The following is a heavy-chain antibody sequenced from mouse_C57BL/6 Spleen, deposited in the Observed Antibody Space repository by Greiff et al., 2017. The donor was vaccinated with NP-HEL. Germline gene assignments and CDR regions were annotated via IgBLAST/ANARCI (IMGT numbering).Heavy chain of an antibody. CDR3: EKKGDGYYYYAMDY. CDR1: GYTFTSYW. J-gene: IGHJ4*01. Sequence: QVQLQQPGAELVKPGASVKMSCKASGYTFTSYWITWVKQRPGQGLEWIGDIYPGSGSTNYNEKFKSKATLTVDTSSSTAYIQLSSLTSEDSAVYYCEKKGDGYYYYAMDYWGQGTSVTVSS. CDR2: IYPGSGST. V-gene: IGHV1-55*01. D-gene: IGHD2-3*01.